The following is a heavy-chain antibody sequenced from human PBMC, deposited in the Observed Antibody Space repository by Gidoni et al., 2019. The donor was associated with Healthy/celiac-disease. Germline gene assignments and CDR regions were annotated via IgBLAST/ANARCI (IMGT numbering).Heavy chain of an antibody. CDR2: ISSSSSYI. CDR1: GCTVSSYS. Sequence: EVQLVESGGGLVKPGGSLRRSCAASGCTVSSYSMNGVRQAPGKGLEWVSSISSSSSYIDYADSVKGQFTISRDNAKNSLYRQMNSLRAEDTAVYYCANDYSGSDHAFDIWGQGTMVTVSS. CDR3: ANDYSGSDHAFDI. J-gene: IGHJ3*02. D-gene: IGHD4-17*01. V-gene: IGHV3-21*01.